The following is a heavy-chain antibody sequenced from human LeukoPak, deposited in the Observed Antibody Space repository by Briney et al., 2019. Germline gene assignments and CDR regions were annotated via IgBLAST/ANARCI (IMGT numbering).Heavy chain of an antibody. Sequence: PGGSLRLSCAASGFTFSSYSMNWVRQAPGKGLEWVSSISSSSSYIYYADSVKGRFTISRDNAKNSLYLQMNSLRAEDTAVYYCARAGGVGAKYYFDYWGQGTLVTVSS. J-gene: IGHJ4*02. D-gene: IGHD1-26*01. CDR1: GFTFSSYS. V-gene: IGHV3-21*01. CDR3: ARAGGVGAKYYFDY. CDR2: ISSSSSYI.